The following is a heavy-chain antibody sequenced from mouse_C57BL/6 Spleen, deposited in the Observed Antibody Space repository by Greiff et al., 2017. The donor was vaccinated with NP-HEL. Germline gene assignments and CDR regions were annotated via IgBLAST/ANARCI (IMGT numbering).Heavy chain of an antibody. V-gene: IGHV1-64*01. CDR1: GYTFTSYW. D-gene: IGHD1-1*01. Sequence: QVQLQQSGAELVKPGASVKLPCKASGYTFTSYWMHWVKQRPGQGLEWIGMIHPNSGSTNYNEKFKSKATLTVDKSSSTAYMQLSSLTSEDSAVYYCARRDYYGSAYWGQGTLVTVSA. J-gene: IGHJ3*01. CDR2: IHPNSGST. CDR3: ARRDYYGSAY.